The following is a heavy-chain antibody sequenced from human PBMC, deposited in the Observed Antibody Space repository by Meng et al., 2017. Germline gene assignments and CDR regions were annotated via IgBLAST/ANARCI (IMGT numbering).Heavy chain of an antibody. V-gene: IGHV3-30*04. Sequence: GESLKISCAASGFTFSSYAMHWVRQAPGKGLEWVAVISYDGSNKYYADSVKGRFTISRDNSKNTLYLQMNSLRAEDTAVYYCASPRGPETDYYDTGFDIWGQGTMVTVS. CDR2: ISYDGSNK. CDR1: GFTFSSYA. CDR3: ASPRGPETDYYDTGFDI. D-gene: IGHD3-22*01. J-gene: IGHJ3*02.